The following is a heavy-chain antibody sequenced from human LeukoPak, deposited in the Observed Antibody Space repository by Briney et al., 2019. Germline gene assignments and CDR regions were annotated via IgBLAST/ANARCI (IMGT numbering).Heavy chain of an antibody. D-gene: IGHD2-21*01. CDR2: INPSGGST. CDR1: GYTFTSYY. V-gene: IGHV1-46*01. J-gene: IGHJ4*02. CDR3: VRALPSSISALDY. Sequence: ASVKVSYKAPGYTFTSYYMHWVRQAPGQGLEWMGIINPSGGSTSYAQKFQGRVTMTRDMSTSTVYMELSSLRSEDTAVYYCVRALPSSISALDYWGQGTLVTVSS.